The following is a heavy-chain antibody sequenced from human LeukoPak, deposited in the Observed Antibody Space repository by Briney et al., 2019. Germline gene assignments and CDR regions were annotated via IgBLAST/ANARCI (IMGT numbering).Heavy chain of an antibody. D-gene: IGHD3-16*01. J-gene: IGHJ6*02. CDR2: FDPEDGET. V-gene: IGHV1-24*01. CDR3: ATAGGFPYYYGMDV. CDR1: GYTLTELS. Sequence: ASVKVSCKVSGYTLTELSMHWVRQAPGKGLEWMGGFDPEDGETIYAQKFQGRVTMTEDTSTDTAYMELSSLGSEDTAVYYCATAGGFPYYYGMDVWGQGTTVTVSS.